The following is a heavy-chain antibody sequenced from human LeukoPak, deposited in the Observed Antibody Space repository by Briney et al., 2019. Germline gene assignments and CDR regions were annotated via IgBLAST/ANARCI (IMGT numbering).Heavy chain of an antibody. V-gene: IGHV1-69*06. CDR3: ARKCSSTSCSYFDC. CDR2: IIPIFGTA. Sequence: SVKVSCKASGGTFSSYAISWVRQAPGQGLEWMGGIIPIFGTANYAQKFQGRVTITADKSTSTAYMELSSLRSEDTAVYYCARKCSSTSCSYFDCWGQGTLVTVSS. D-gene: IGHD2-2*01. CDR1: GGTFSSYA. J-gene: IGHJ4*02.